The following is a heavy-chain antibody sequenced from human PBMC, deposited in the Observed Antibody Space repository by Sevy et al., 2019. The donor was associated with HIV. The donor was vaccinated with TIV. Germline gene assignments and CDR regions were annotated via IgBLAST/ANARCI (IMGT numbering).Heavy chain of an antibody. CDR1: GFTFSYSG. CDR2: IQYDGSNK. V-gene: IGHV3-30*02. Sequence: GGSLRLSCAASGFTFSYSGMHWVRQAPGNGLEWVTFIQYDGSNKYYADSVKGRFTISRDNSKNTLYLQMNSLRRDDTAVYYCAKNTAAVGTGGFDYWGQRTLVTVSS. D-gene: IGHD6-13*01. CDR3: AKNTAAVGTGGFDY. J-gene: IGHJ4*02.